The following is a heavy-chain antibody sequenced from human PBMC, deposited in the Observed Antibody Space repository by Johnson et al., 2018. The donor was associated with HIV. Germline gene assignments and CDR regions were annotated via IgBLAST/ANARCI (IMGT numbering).Heavy chain of an antibody. V-gene: IGHV3-30*04. CDR3: ARVVVVAADAFDI. D-gene: IGHD2-15*01. J-gene: IGHJ3*02. Sequence: VQLVESGGGVVQPGRSLRLSCAASGFTFSSYAMHWVRQAPGKGLEWVAVISYDGSNKYYADSVKGRFTISRDNSKNTLYLQMNSLRAEDTAVYYCARVVVVAADAFDIWGQGTMVTVSS. CDR1: GFTFSSYA. CDR2: ISYDGSNK.